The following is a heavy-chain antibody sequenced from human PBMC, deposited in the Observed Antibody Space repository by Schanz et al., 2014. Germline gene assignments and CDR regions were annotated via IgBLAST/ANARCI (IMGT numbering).Heavy chain of an antibody. CDR3: ASDFWSGYSHYYYGLDV. CDR2: INPNSGGT. J-gene: IGHJ6*02. D-gene: IGHD3-3*01. CDR1: GYTLTELS. Sequence: QVQLLQSGAEVKKPGASVKVSCKVSGYTLTELSMHWVRQAPGQGLEWMGRINPNSGGTNYAQKFQGRVTMTWDTSTSTAYMELRRLRSDDTAIYYCASDFWSGYSHYYYGLDVWGQGTTVTVSS. V-gene: IGHV1-2*06.